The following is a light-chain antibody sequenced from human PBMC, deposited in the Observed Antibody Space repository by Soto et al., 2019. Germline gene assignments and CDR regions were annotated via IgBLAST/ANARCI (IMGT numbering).Light chain of an antibody. CDR1: SSNIGAGFD. Sequence: QSVLTQPPSVSGAPGQRIIISCTGSSSNIGAGFDVHWYQHLPGTAPKLLVYDNDNRPSGLPARFSDSRSGTSASLAITSLQADDEAEYYCQSYDNSLSGVVFGGGTKVTVL. J-gene: IGLJ2*01. CDR3: QSYDNSLSGVV. CDR2: DND. V-gene: IGLV1-40*01.